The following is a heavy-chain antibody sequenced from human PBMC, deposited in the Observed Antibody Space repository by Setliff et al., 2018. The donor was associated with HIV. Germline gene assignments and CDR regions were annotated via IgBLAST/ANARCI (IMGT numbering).Heavy chain of an antibody. Sequence: PSETLSLTCTVSGGSISSDYWSWIRQPPGKGLEWIGYIYYSGSTNYNPSLKSRVTISVATSKNQFSLKLNSVTTADTAVHYCARSRTSSGYYGVTGYGMDVWGQGTTVTVSS. J-gene: IGHJ6*02. CDR3: ARSRTSSGYYGVTGYGMDV. V-gene: IGHV4-59*01. D-gene: IGHD3-22*01. CDR1: GGSISSDY. CDR2: IYYSGST.